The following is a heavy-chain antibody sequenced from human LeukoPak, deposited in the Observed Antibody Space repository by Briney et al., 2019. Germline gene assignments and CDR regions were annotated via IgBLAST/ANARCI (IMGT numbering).Heavy chain of an antibody. CDR3: ARGGRWELLHAFDI. CDR1: GFTFSSYA. J-gene: IGHJ3*02. Sequence: GGSMKLSCAASGFTFSSYAINWVRQAPCKGLEWVAVISYDGSNKYYADSVKGRFTISRDNSKNTLYLQMNSLRAEDTAVYYCARGGRWELLHAFDIWGQGTMVTVSS. CDR2: ISYDGSNK. V-gene: IGHV3-30-3*01. D-gene: IGHD1-26*01.